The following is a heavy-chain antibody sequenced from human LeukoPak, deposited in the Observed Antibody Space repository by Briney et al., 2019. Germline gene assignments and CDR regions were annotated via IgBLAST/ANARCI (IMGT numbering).Heavy chain of an antibody. CDR3: AKDMWGATIFRAFDI. J-gene: IGHJ3*02. V-gene: IGHV3-9*01. D-gene: IGHD1-26*01. Sequence: GGSLRLSCAASGFTFDDYAMHWVRQAPGKGLEWVSGISWNSGSIGYADSVKGRFTISRDNAKNSLYLQMNSLRAEDTALYYCAKDMWGATIFRAFDIWGQGTVVTVSS. CDR1: GFTFDDYA. CDR2: ISWNSGSI.